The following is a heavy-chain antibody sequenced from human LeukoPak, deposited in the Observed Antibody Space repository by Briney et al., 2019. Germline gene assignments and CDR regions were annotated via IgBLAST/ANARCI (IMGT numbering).Heavy chain of an antibody. Sequence: SQTLSLTCTVSGGSISSGSYYWSRIRQPAGKGLEWIGRIYTSGSTNYNPSLKSRVTISVDTSKNQFSLKLSSVTAADTAVYYCARDKGGEFDYWGQGTLVTVSS. V-gene: IGHV4-61*02. J-gene: IGHJ4*02. CDR1: GGSISSGSYY. D-gene: IGHD1-26*01. CDR3: ARDKGGEFDY. CDR2: IYTSGST.